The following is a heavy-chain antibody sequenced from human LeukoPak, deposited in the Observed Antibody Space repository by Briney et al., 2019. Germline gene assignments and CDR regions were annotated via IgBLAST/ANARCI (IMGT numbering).Heavy chain of an antibody. Sequence: SETLSLTCTVSGGSMINNYWSWIRQAPRKRREWIGYIYQTGGSNHNPSLKSRVTISIDTSKNQLSLNLKSVTAADTAVYYCARHPFATPFDQWGRGTLVTVSS. J-gene: IGHJ4*02. V-gene: IGHV4-59*08. CDR2: IYQTGGS. CDR1: GGSMINNY. CDR3: ARHPFATPFDQ. D-gene: IGHD2-15*01.